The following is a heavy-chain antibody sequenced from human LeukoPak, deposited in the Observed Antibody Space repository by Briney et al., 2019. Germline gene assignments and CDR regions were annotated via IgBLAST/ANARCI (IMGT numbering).Heavy chain of an antibody. Sequence: GASVKVSCKVSGYTLTELSMHWVRQAPGKGLEWMGGFDPEDGETIYAQKFQGRVTMTEDTSTDTAYMELSSLRSEDTAVYYCATDLSGPFPYYFDYWGQGTLVTVSS. D-gene: IGHD3-9*01. CDR2: FDPEDGET. V-gene: IGHV1-24*01. CDR1: GYTLTELS. J-gene: IGHJ4*02. CDR3: ATDLSGPFPYYFDY.